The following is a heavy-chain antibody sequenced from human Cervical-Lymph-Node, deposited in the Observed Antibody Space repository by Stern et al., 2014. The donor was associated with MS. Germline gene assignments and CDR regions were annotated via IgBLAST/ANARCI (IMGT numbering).Heavy chain of an antibody. CDR3: ARGNWNYEGMGY. V-gene: IGHV3-33*01. J-gene: IGHJ4*02. D-gene: IGHD1-7*01. Sequence: MQLVESGGGVVQPGRSLRLSCAASGFTFSNYGMHWVRQAPGKGLEWLAVIWYDGNKKYYADSVKGRFTISRDNPKNTLFLQMSSLTAEDTALYYCARGNWNYEGMGYWGQGTLVTVSS. CDR1: GFTFSNYG. CDR2: IWYDGNKK.